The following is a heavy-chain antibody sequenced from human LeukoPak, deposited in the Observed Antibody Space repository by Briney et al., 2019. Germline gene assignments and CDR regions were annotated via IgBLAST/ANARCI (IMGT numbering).Heavy chain of an antibody. Sequence: PGGSLRLSCAASGFTFGSYATSWVRQAPGKGLEWVSAISGSGGSTYYADSVKGRFTISRDNSKNTLYLQMNSLRAEDTAVYYCAKVSGTTLGFDYWGQGTLVTVSS. CDR3: AKVSGTTLGFDY. J-gene: IGHJ4*02. V-gene: IGHV3-23*01. CDR2: ISGSGGST. D-gene: IGHD1-7*01. CDR1: GFTFGSYA.